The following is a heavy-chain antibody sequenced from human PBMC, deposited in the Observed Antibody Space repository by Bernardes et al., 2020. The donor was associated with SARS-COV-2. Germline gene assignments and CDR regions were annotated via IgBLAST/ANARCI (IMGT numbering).Heavy chain of an antibody. CDR2: ISSSGNTI. V-gene: IGHV3-48*03. D-gene: IGHD2-15*01. CDR3: VLRGGSGFPYYGMDV. CDR1: GFTFSSYE. J-gene: IGHJ6*02. Sequence: GGSLRLSCAASGFTFSSYEMNWVRQAPGKGLEWVSYISSSGNTIYYADSVKGRFTISRDNAKNSLYLQMSSLRAEDTALYYCVLRGGSGFPYYGMDVWGQGTTVTVSS.